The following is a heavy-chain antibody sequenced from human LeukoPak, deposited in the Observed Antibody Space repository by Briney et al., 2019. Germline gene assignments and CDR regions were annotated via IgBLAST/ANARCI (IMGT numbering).Heavy chain of an antibody. J-gene: IGHJ6*03. CDR2: INHSGST. CDR1: GGSFSGYY. V-gene: IGHV4-34*01. Sequence: SETLSLTCAVYGGSFSGYYWSWIRQPPGKGLEWIGEINHSGSTNYNPSLKSRVTISVDTSKNQFSLKLSSVTAADTAVYYCARSSEGRQLAPHYDMDVWGKGTTVTVSS. D-gene: IGHD6-6*01. CDR3: ARSSEGRQLAPHYDMDV.